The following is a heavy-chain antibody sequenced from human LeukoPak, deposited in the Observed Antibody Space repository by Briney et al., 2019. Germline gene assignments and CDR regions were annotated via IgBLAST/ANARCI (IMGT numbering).Heavy chain of an antibody. V-gene: IGHV1-69*05. CDR2: IIPRFTP. CDR3: AGLGYSGYGPRSRFDN. Sequence: ASVKVSCKASGGTFSNNAISWVRQAPGRGLEWMGGIIPRFTPNYAQHFQGRVTITTDGATTTAYLELSNLRSDDTAVYYCAGLGYSGYGPRSRFDNWGQGTLVTVSS. CDR1: GGTFSNNA. J-gene: IGHJ4*02. D-gene: IGHD5-12*01.